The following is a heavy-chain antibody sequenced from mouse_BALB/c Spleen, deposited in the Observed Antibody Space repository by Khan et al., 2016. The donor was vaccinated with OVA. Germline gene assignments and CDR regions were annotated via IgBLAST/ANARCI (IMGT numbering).Heavy chain of an antibody. CDR3: AMGRTY. Sequence: VQLKESGPGLVKPSQSLSLTCTVTGYSITSDYAWNWIRQFPGNKLEWMGYITYSGSTSYNPSFQSRISITRDTSKNQFFLQLNFVTTDDTATYYCAMGRTYWGQGTLVTVSA. CDR2: ITYSGST. D-gene: IGHD4-1*01. J-gene: IGHJ3*01. CDR1: GYSITSDYA. V-gene: IGHV3-2*02.